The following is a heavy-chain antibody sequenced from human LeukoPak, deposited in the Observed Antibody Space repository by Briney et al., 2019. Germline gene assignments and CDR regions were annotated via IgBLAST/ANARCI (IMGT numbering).Heavy chain of an antibody. CDR1: GGSISSYY. V-gene: IGHV4-59*01. Sequence: PSETLSLTCTVSGGSISSYYWSWIRQPPGKGLEWIGHIYYSGSTNYNPSLKSRVTISVDTSKNQFSLKLSSVTAADTAVYYCARVDYDSSGYYYVVDYWGQGTLVTVSS. CDR3: ARVDYDSSGYYYVVDY. CDR2: IYYSGST. J-gene: IGHJ4*02. D-gene: IGHD3-22*01.